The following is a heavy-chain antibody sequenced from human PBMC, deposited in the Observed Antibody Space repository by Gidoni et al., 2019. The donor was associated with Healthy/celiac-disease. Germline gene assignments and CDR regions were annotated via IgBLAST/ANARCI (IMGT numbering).Heavy chain of an antibody. CDR2: ISAYTGNT. J-gene: IGHJ4*02. D-gene: IGHD3-10*01. V-gene: IGHV1-18*01. CDR3: ARGYRTAKRELHSPHYY. Sequence: QVQLVQSGAEVKKHVASVKVSCKASGYTFTSYGIRWVRQAPGQGPEWMGWISAYTGNTNYAQKLQGRVTRTTDTSTSTAYMELRSLRSDDTAVYYCARGYRTAKRELHSPHYYWGQGTLVTVSS. CDR1: GYTFTSYG.